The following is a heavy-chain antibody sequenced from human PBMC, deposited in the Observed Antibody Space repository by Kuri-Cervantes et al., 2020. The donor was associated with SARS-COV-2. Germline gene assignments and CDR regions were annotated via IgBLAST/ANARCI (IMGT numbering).Heavy chain of an antibody. Sequence: SQTLSLTCAVYGGSFSGYYWSWIRQPPGKGLEWIGYIYYSGSTNYNPSLKSRVTISVDTSKNQFSLKLSSVTAADTAVYYCARVPRFCTNGVCYAFDIWGQGTMVTVSS. CDR3: ARVPRFCTNGVCYAFDI. J-gene: IGHJ3*02. V-gene: IGHV4-59*01. CDR2: IYYSGST. D-gene: IGHD2-8*01. CDR1: GGSFSGYY.